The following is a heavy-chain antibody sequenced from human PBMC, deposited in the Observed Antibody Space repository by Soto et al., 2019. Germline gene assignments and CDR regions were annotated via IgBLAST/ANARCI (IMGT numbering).Heavy chain of an antibody. V-gene: IGHV1-69*13. CDR3: ARGGSGYTWFNEF. CDR1: GGLFSSYP. J-gene: IGHJ4*02. CDR2: IIPVFQTA. Sequence: GASVKVSCKASGGLFSSYPISWVRQVPGQGLEWMGGIIPVFQTAYYTQRFQGRVTITADESTNTAYMELSSLRSEDTAIYCCARGGSGYTWFNEFWGQGTLVTVSS. D-gene: IGHD3-22*01.